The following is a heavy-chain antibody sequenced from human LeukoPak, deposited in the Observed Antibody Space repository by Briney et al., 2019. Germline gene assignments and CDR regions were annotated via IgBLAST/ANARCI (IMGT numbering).Heavy chain of an antibody. V-gene: IGHV3-23*01. CDR2: ISGSGGST. CDR1: GFTFTSYA. J-gene: IGHJ3*02. CDR3: AKGGAYYYDSSGYFSI. Sequence: GGSLRLSCAASGFTFTSYAMSWVRQAPGKGLEWVSAISGSGGSTYYADSVKGRFTISGDNSKNTLYLQMNSLRAEDTAVYYCAKGGAYYYDSSGYFSIWGQGTMVTVSS. D-gene: IGHD3-22*01.